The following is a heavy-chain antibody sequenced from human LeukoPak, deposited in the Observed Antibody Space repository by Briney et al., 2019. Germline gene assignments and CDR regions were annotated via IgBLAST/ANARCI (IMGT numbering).Heavy chain of an antibody. V-gene: IGHV4-39*07. CDR1: GGSISSSSYY. J-gene: IGHJ6*03. CDR3: AGDSGSYYYYYYYMDV. CDR2: IYYSGST. Sequence: PSETLSLTCTVSGGSISSSSYYWGWIRQPPGKGLEWIGSIYYSGSTYYNPSLKSRVTISVDTSKNQFSLKLSSVTAADTAVYYCAGDSGSYYYYYYYMDVWGKGTTVTVSS. D-gene: IGHD1-26*01.